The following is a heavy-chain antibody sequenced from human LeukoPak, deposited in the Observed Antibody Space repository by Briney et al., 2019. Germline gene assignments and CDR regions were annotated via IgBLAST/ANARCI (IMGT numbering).Heavy chain of an antibody. CDR2: ISSSSSTI. Sequence: PGGSLRLSCAASGFTFSSYSMNWVRQAPGKGLEWVSYISSSSSTIYYADSVKGRFTISRDNAKNSLYLQMNSLRDEDTAVYYCARDPDGYRQGHHFDYWGQGTLVTVS. CDR3: ARDPDGYRQGHHFDY. V-gene: IGHV3-48*02. CDR1: GFTFSSYS. J-gene: IGHJ4*02. D-gene: IGHD5-18*01.